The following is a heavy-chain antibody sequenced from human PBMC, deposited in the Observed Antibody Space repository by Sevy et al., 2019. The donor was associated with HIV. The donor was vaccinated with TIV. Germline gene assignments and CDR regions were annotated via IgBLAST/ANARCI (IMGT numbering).Heavy chain of an antibody. CDR3: VCRFMSYRSGWYYFDY. J-gene: IGHJ4*02. CDR2: IFSSGST. CDR1: GFTVNDKY. D-gene: IGHD6-19*01. V-gene: IGHV3-66*02. Sequence: GGSLRLSCAISGFTVNDKYIIWVRQAPGKGLEWVSVIFSSGSTYYADSAKGRFSISRDNSKNTVDLQMNSVRAEDAAVYSGVCRFMSYRSGWYYFDYWGQGTLVTVSS.